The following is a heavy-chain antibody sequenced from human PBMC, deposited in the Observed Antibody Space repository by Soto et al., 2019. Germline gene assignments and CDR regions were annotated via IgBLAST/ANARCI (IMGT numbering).Heavy chain of an antibody. CDR3: ARLRSTGTTRRGWFDP. CDR1: GGSFSGYY. CDR2: INHSGST. V-gene: IGHV4-34*01. J-gene: IGHJ5*02. D-gene: IGHD1-7*01. Sequence: SETLSLTCAVYGGSFSGYYWSWIRQPPGKGLEWIGEINHSGSTNYNPSLKSRVTISVDTSRNQFSLKLSSVTAADTAVYSCARLRSTGTTRRGWFDPWGQGTLVTASS.